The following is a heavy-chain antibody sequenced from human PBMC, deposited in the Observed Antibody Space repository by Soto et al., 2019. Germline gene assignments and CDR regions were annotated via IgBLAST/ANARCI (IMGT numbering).Heavy chain of an antibody. Sequence: QVQLQQWGAGLLKPSETLSLTCAVYGGSFSGYYWSWIRQPPGKGLEWIGDINHSGRTNYNPSLKRRVTISVDTAKNQVSLKLSSVTAADTAVYYCARAGYCSGGSCKKFDYWGQGTLVTVSS. CDR3: ARAGYCSGGSCKKFDY. CDR2: INHSGRT. CDR1: GGSFSGYY. J-gene: IGHJ4*02. D-gene: IGHD2-15*01. V-gene: IGHV4-34*01.